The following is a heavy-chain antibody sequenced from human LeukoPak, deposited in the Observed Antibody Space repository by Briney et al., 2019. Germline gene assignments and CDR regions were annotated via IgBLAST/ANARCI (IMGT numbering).Heavy chain of an antibody. V-gene: IGHV4-34*01. Sequence: PSETLSLTCAVYGGSFSGYYWSWIRQPPGKGLEWIGEINHSGSTNYNPSLKSRVTISVDTSKNQFSLKLSSVTAADTAVYYCARRRSVTMIVVVINNYFDYWGQGTLVTVSS. CDR1: GGSFSGYY. CDR3: ARRRSVTMIVVVINNYFDY. J-gene: IGHJ4*02. CDR2: INHSGST. D-gene: IGHD3-22*01.